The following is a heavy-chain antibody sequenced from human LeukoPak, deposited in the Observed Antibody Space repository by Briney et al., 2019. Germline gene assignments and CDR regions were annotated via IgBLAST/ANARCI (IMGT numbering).Heavy chain of an antibody. V-gene: IGHV1-46*01. D-gene: IGHD3-16*02. CDR2: INPSGGST. CDR1: GYTFTSYY. Sequence: ASVTVSFKPSGYTFTSYYMHWVRQAPGQGLEWMGIINPSGGSTSYAQKFQGRVTMTRDTSTSTVYMELSSLRSEDTAVYYCAREGGVNRLIQGWFDPWGQGTLVTVSS. CDR3: AREGGVNRLIQGWFDP. J-gene: IGHJ5*02.